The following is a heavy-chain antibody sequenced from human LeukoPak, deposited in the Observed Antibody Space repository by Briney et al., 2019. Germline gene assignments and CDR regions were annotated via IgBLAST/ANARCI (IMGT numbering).Heavy chain of an antibody. J-gene: IGHJ4*02. Sequence: SETLSLTXTVSGGSISSSSYYWGWIRQPPGEGLEWIGSIYHSGSTYYDPSLKSRVTISVDTSKNQFSLKLSSVTAADTAVYYCARHVPWRPNQPYYFDYWGQGTLVTVSS. D-gene: IGHD1-1*01. CDR1: GGSISSSSYY. V-gene: IGHV4-39*01. CDR2: IYHSGST. CDR3: ARHVPWRPNQPYYFDY.